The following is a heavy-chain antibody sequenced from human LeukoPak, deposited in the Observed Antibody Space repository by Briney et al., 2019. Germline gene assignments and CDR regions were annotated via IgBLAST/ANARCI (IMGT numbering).Heavy chain of an antibody. J-gene: IGHJ4*02. D-gene: IGHD3-22*01. CDR1: GDSITSNY. CDR3: ARAPWYDSSGLDY. V-gene: IGHV4-59*01. Sequence: PSETLSLTCTVSGDSITSNYWSWVRQPPGKGLEWIGYIYYSGSTNYNPSLKSRVTISVDTSKNQFSLKLSSVTAADTAVYYCARAPWYDSSGLDYWGQGTLVTVSS. CDR2: IYYSGST.